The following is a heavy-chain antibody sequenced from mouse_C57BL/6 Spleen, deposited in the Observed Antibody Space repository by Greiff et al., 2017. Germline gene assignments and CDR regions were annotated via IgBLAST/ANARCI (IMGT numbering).Heavy chain of an antibody. CDR1: GFSLTSYG. V-gene: IGHV2-2*01. Sequence: QVHVKQSGPGLVQPSQSLSITCTVSGFSLTSYGVHWVHQSPGKGLEWLGVIWSGGSTDYNAAFISSLSISKDNSKIQVFFKMKSLQSDYTAIYYVARNRNGNYDFDSWGQGTTLTVSS. CDR2: IWSGGST. CDR3: ARNRNGNYDFDS. J-gene: IGHJ2*01. D-gene: IGHD2-1*01.